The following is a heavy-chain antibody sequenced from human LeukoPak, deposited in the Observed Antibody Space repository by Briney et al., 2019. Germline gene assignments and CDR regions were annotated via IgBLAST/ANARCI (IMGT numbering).Heavy chain of an antibody. Sequence: HPGGSLRLSCAASGSTFSSYSMNWVRQAPGKGLEWVSYISSSSSTIYYADSVKGRFTISRDNAKNSLYLQMNSLRAEDTAVYYCASAPSPDHIVPLFGWGQGTLVTVSS. D-gene: IGHD3-16*01. CDR3: ASAPSPDHIVPLFG. V-gene: IGHV3-48*01. J-gene: IGHJ4*02. CDR1: GSTFSSYS. CDR2: ISSSSSTI.